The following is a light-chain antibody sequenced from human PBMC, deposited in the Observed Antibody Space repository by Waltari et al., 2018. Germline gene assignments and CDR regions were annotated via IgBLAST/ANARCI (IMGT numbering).Light chain of an antibody. V-gene: IGKV4-1*01. CDR1: QSVLYNSNGKNY. CDR2: WAS. J-gene: IGKJ1*01. CDR3: QQYYRSRT. Sequence: DILMPQPPDPLAVSLGDRPTINSKPSQSVLYNSNGKNYLAWYQPKPGPAPKLLFSWASTRQSGVPDRFSGRASGTDYTHTINSLQAGDVAVYYCQQYYRSRTFGQETKVEMK.